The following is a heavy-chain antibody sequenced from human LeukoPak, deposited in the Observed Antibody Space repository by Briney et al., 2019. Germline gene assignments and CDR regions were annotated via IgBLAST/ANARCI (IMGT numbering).Heavy chain of an antibody. CDR3: AKVSLGDGGSSRGY. CDR1: GFTFSSNA. CDR2: ISGSSGIT. Sequence: PGGSLRLYCTASGFTFSSNAVSWVRQPPGKGLEWVSGISGSSGITSDADSVKGRFTISRDNSKNTLYLQMNSLRAEDTAVYYCAKVSLGDGGSSRGYWGQGTLVTVSS. V-gene: IGHV3-23*01. J-gene: IGHJ4*02. D-gene: IGHD1-26*01.